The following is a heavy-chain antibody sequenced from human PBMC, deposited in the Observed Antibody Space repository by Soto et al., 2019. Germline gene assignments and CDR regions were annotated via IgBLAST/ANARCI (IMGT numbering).Heavy chain of an antibody. CDR3: ARAKAPLYSSSWYWFDP. J-gene: IGHJ5*02. CDR2: IYYSGST. CDR1: GGSISSINW. Sequence: PSETLSLTCAVSGGSISSINWWSWVRQPPGKGLEWIGEIYYSGSTNYNPSLKSRVSISVDKSKNQFSLKLSSVTAADTAVYYCARAKAPLYSSSWYWFDPWGQGTLVTVSS. V-gene: IGHV4-4*02. D-gene: IGHD6-13*01.